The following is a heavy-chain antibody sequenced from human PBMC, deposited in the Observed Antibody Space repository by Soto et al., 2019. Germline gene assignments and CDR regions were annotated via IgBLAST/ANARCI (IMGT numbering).Heavy chain of an antibody. J-gene: IGHJ4*02. CDR1: GYTFTDHY. CDR3: ARSSTYKFDSSGYYDY. CDR2: INPHSGGA. V-gene: IGHV1-2*02. D-gene: IGHD3-22*01. Sequence: QVQLVQSGSEVKKPGASVKVSCKASGYTFTDHYMHWVRHAPGQGLEWMGWINPHSGGANYAQRFQDRVTLTRDASINTAYMDVTRLTSGAAAVYYCARSSTYKFDSSGYYDYWGPGTLVTVSS.